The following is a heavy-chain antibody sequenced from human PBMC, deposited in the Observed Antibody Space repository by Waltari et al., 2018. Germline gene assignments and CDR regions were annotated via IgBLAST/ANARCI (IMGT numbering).Heavy chain of an antibody. CDR2: IKPQNGDT. CDR1: GYTFTDYY. Sequence: QVQLMQSGAEVKKPGASVRVSCKASGYTFTDYYLHWVRQAPGQGPEWMGWIKPQNGDTEYAQKFQGRVNMTRYTSISTAYMDLNSLKFDDGAVYYCARVRRVARGSRLLRESRYYYIMDVWGQGTTVTVSS. J-gene: IGHJ6*02. V-gene: IGHV1-2*02. D-gene: IGHD3-10*01. CDR3: ARVRRVARGSRLLRESRYYYIMDV.